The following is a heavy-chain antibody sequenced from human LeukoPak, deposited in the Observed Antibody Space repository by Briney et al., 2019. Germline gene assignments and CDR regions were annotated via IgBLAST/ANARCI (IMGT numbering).Heavy chain of an antibody. D-gene: IGHD1-26*01. Sequence: ASVKVSCKASGCTFTGYYLHWVRQAPGQGLEWMGCVNPNSGDTNYAQKFQGSVTMTRDTSISTVYMELSRLRSDDTAVYYRARASGSYWWFDSWGQGTLVTVSS. V-gene: IGHV1-2*02. CDR1: GCTFTGYY. CDR3: ARASGSYWWFDS. CDR2: VNPNSGDT. J-gene: IGHJ5*01.